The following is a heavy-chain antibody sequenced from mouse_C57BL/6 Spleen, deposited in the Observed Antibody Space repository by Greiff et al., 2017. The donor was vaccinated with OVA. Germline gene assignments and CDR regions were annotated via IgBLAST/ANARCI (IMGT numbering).Heavy chain of an antibody. V-gene: IGHV1-15*01. J-gene: IGHJ2*01. CDR2: IDPATGGT. Sequence: VQLQQSGAELVRPGASVTLSCKASGYTFTDYEMHWVKQTPVHGLEWIGAIDPATGGTAYNQKFKGKAILTADKSSSTAYMELRSLTSEDSAVYYCTRGYGPYFDYWGNGTTLTVSS. CDR1: GYTFTDYE. D-gene: IGHD1-2*01. CDR3: TRGYGPYFDY.